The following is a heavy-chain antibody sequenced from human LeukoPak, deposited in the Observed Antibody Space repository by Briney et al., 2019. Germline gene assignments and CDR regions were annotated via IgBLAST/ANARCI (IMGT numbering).Heavy chain of an antibody. D-gene: IGHD2/OR15-2a*01. CDR2: INHSGRT. Sequence: SETLSLTCAVYGGSLSGSYCTWIRQSPEKGLEWIGEINHSGRTNYNPSLDSRATISVDTSNNQFSLKLRSVPAADTAVYYCARDPRSTINCPLRFWGQGTLVTVFS. CDR3: ARDPRSTINCPLRF. J-gene: IGHJ4*02. CDR1: GGSLSGSY. V-gene: IGHV4-34*01.